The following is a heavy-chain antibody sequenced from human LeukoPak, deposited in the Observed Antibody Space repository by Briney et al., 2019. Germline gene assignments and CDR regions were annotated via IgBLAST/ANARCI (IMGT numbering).Heavy chain of an antibody. V-gene: IGHV3-21*01. D-gene: IGHD6-19*01. CDR2: ISSSSSYI. Sequence: GGSLRLSCAASGFTFSSYSMNWVRQAPGKGLEWVSSISSSSSYIYYADSVKGRFTISRDNAKNSLYLQMNSLRAEDTAVYYCASSQGDSGGWYTVKFDYWGQGTLVTVSS. J-gene: IGHJ4*02. CDR3: ASSQGDSGGWYTVKFDY. CDR1: GFTFSSYS.